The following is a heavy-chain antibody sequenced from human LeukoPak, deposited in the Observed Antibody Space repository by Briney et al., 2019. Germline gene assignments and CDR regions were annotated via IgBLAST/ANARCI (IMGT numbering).Heavy chain of an antibody. D-gene: IGHD1-14*01. CDR3: ARVMGIRYY. CDR1: GYTFTGCS. Sequence: ASVKVSCKASGYTFTGCSMHWVRLAPGQGLEWMGWINPNSGGTNYAQKFQGRVTMTRDTSIITAYMELSGLRSDDTAVYYCARVMGIRYYWRQGTLVTVSS. CDR2: INPNSGGT. V-gene: IGHV1-2*02. J-gene: IGHJ4*02.